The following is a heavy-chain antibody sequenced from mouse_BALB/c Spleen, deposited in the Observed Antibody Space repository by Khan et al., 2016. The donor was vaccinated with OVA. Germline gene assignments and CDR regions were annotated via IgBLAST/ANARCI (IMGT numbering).Heavy chain of an antibody. J-gene: IGHJ3*01. CDR1: GFSLNTYG. CDR2: IRSGGTP. D-gene: IGHD2-14*01. CDR3: ARNSYMYDFTY. V-gene: IGHV2-2*01. Sequence: QVQLKQSGPGLVQPSQSLSITCTVSGFSLNTYGIHWIRQSQGKGLEWLGVIRSGGTPDNNGAFISRLNITKDNSKSQVFFKMNSLQADDTAIYYCARNSYMYDFTYWGQGTLVTVSA.